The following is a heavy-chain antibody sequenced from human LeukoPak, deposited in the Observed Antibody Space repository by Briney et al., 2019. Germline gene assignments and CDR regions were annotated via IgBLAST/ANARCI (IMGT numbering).Heavy chain of an antibody. CDR2: IKSKTDGGTT. Sequence: GGSLRLSCVASGFTFSNAWMSWVRQAPGKGLEWVGRIKSKTDGGTTDYAAPVKGRFTISRDDSKNTLYLQMNSLKTEDTAVYYCTTDQAIVVVVAATVDYWGQGTLVTVSS. CDR1: GFTFSNAW. D-gene: IGHD2-15*01. CDR3: TTDQAIVVVVAATVDY. J-gene: IGHJ4*02. V-gene: IGHV3-15*01.